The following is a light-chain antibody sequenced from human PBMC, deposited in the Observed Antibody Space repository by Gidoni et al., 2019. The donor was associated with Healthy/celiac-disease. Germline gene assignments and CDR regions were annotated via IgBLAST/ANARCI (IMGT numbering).Light chain of an antibody. CDR1: KRISSY. CDR3: QQCYSTPIT. CDR2: AAS. V-gene: IGKV1-39*01. J-gene: IGKJ5*01. Sequence: DIQMTQSPSSLSASVGDRVTITCRASKRISSYLTWYQQKPGKAPKLLIYAASSLQSGVPYSFSGSGSGTDFTLTISSLHPEDFATYYCQQCYSTPITFGQGTRLEIK.